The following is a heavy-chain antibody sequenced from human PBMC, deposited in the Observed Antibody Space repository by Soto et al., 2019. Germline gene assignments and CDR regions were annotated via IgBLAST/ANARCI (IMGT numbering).Heavy chain of an antibody. CDR1: GFSFSSFA. V-gene: IGHV3-30-3*01. CDR3: ARPLLSVEIDTTDHDAFDI. CDR2: ISYDGSNK. D-gene: IGHD1-1*01. Sequence: LGLCWAAFGFSFSSFAMHWVRQAPGKGLEWVAVISYDGSNKYYADSVKGRFTISRDNSKNTLYLQMNSLRAEDTAVYYCARPLLSVEIDTTDHDAFDIWGQGTMVTVSS. J-gene: IGHJ3*02.